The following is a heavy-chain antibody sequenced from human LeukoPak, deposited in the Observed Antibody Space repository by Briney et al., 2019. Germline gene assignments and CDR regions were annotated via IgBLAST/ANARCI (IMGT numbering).Heavy chain of an antibody. CDR1: GFTVSSNY. V-gene: IGHV3-53*01. J-gene: IGHJ4*02. Sequence: GGSLRLSCAASGFTVSSNYMSWVRRAPGKGLEWVSFIHRDDKTYYAGSVKGRFTMSRDSSKNTLYLQMNSLGADDTAVYYCAREVISTPSYFDYWGQGILVTVSS. CDR3: AREVISTPSYFDY. D-gene: IGHD2-2*01. CDR2: IHRDDKT.